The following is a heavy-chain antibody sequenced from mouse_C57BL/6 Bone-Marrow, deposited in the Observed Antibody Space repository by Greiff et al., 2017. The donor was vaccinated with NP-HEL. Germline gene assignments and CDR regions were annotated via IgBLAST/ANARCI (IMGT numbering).Heavy chain of an antibody. V-gene: IGHV1-53*01. J-gene: IGHJ4*01. Sequence: QVQLKQPGTELVKPGASVKLSCKASGYTFTSYWMHWVKQRPGQGLEWIGNINPSNGGTNYNEKFKSKATLTVDKSSSTAYMQLSSLTSEDSAVYYCARGVYSNYVDYAMDYWGQGTSVTVSS. D-gene: IGHD2-5*01. CDR3: ARGVYSNYVDYAMDY. CDR1: GYTFTSYW. CDR2: INPSNGGT.